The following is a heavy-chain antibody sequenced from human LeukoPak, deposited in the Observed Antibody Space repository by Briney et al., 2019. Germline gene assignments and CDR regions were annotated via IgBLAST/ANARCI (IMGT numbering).Heavy chain of an antibody. CDR1: GYTFTGYY. CDR2: INPNSGGT. J-gene: IGHJ3*02. V-gene: IGHV1-2*02. CDR3: ARHQIYCSSTSCSTAFDI. Sequence: ASVKVSCKASGYTFTGYYMHWVRQAPGQGLEWMGWINPNSGGTNYAQKFQGRVTMTRDTSISTAYMELSRLRSDVTAVYYCARHQIYCSSTSCSTAFDIWGQGTMVTVSS. D-gene: IGHD2-2*01.